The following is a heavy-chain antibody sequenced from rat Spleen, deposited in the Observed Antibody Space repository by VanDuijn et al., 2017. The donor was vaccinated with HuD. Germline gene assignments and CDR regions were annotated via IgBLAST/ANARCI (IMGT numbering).Heavy chain of an antibody. CDR3: TRLYYSNWFAY. CDR2: ISHDGSST. V-gene: IGHV5-31*01. CDR1: GFTFNNYW. J-gene: IGHJ3*01. Sequence: EVQLMESGGGLVQPGRSLKLSCVASGFTFNNYWMTWIRQAPTKGLEWVATISHDGSSTYYRDPEKGRFTISRDNAKSTLYLQMDSLRSEDTATYYCTRLYYSNWFAYWGQGTLVTVSS. D-gene: IGHD1-1*01.